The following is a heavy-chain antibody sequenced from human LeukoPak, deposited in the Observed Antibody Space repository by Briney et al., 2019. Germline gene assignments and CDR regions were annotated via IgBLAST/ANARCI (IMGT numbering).Heavy chain of an antibody. CDR1: GESLSGYF. CDR2: ISHGGST. D-gene: IGHD3-10*01. Sequence: SETLSLTCAVYGESLSGYFWTWIRQPPGKGLEWIGEISHGGSTSYNPSLKSRVTVSADTSKNQFSLKLRSVTAADTAVYYCARRIRGVTVDYWGQGTLVTVSS. CDR3: ARRIRGVTVDY. V-gene: IGHV4-34*01. J-gene: IGHJ4*02.